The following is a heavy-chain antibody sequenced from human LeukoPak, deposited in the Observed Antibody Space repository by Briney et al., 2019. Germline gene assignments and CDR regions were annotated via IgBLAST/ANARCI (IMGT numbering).Heavy chain of an antibody. D-gene: IGHD6-13*01. J-gene: IGHJ4*02. CDR2: ITWNSGSM. CDR1: GFTFDDYA. Sequence: GGSLRLSCAASGFTFDDYAMHWVRQAPGKGLEWVSGITWNSGSMAYADSVRGRFTISRDNTKNSLYLQMNSLRVEDTAFYYCAKGSSNWRDYYYFDYWGQGTLVTVSS. CDR3: AKGSSNWRDYYYFDY. V-gene: IGHV3-9*01.